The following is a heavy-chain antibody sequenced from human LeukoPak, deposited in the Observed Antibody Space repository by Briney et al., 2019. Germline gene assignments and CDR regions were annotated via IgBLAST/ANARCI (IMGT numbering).Heavy chain of an antibody. D-gene: IGHD3-16*01. J-gene: IGHJ3*02. Sequence: GASVKVSCKASGYTFTGLYMHWVRQAPGQGLEWMGWINPNSGGTNYADKFQGRVTMIRDTSLSTAYMELSRLRAGDTAVYYWARDWADAFDIWGEGTMVTVSS. CDR3: ARDWADAFDI. V-gene: IGHV1-2*02. CDR1: GYTFTGLY. CDR2: INPNSGGT.